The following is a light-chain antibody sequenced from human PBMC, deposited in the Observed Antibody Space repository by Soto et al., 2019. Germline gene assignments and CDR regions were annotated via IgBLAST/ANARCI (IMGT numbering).Light chain of an antibody. CDR1: QGVLYSANNKNY. Sequence: DIVMTQSPDSLAVYLGERATINCKPSQGVLYSANNKNYLAWYQQKPGRSPKLLIYWASTRQFGVPDRFSGSGSATNITLTFSSLKAEDVAVYYCKQNYSKCNFGQGTKLEIK. J-gene: IGKJ2*02. CDR2: WAS. V-gene: IGKV4-1*01. CDR3: KQNYSKCN.